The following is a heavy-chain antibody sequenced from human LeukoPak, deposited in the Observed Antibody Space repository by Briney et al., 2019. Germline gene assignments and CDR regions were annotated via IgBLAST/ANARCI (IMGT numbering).Heavy chain of an antibody. D-gene: IGHD3-9*01. Sequence: ASVKVSCKASGYSLTGYYMHWVRQAPGQGLEWMGWINPNSGDTNYAQKFQDRVSMTRDTSISTAYMHLSRLRSDDTAVYYCARSPHILTGENFDYWGQGTLLTVSS. V-gene: IGHV1-2*02. J-gene: IGHJ4*02. CDR3: ARSPHILTGENFDY. CDR2: INPNSGDT. CDR1: GYSLTGYY.